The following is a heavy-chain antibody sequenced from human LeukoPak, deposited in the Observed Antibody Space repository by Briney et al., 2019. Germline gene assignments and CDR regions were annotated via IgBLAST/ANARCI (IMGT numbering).Heavy chain of an antibody. D-gene: IGHD3/OR15-3a*01. Sequence: GSLRLSCAASGFTFSSYAMSWVRQAPGKGLEWGSAIRRSVGSTYYADSVKGRFTISRDNSKNTLYLQMNSLRAEDTAVYYCAKAPQSRGLGTFDYWSQGTLVTVSS. J-gene: IGHJ4*02. CDR2: IRRSVGST. CDR3: AKAPQSRGLGTFDY. CDR1: GFTFSSYA. V-gene: IGHV3-23*01.